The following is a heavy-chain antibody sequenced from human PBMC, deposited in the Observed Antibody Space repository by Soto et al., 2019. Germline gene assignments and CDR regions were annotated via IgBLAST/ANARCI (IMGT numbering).Heavy chain of an antibody. J-gene: IGHJ4*02. CDR3: ARGRRGADWFDY. V-gene: IGHV1-69*02. CDR1: GGTFSSYT. CDR2: IIPILGIA. Sequence: QVQLVQSGAEVKKPGSSVKVSCKASGGTFSSYTISWVRQAPGQGLEWMGRIIPILGIANYAQKFQGRVKIXAXTATSTAYMELSSLRSEDTAVYYCARGRRGADWFDYWGQGTLVTVSS. D-gene: IGHD3-10*01.